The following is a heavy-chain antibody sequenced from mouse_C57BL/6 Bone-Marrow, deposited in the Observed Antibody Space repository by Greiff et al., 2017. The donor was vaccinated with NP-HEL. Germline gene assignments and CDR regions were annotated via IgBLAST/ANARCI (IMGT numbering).Heavy chain of an antibody. D-gene: IGHD1-1*01. J-gene: IGHJ2*01. CDR1: GFTFSNYW. Sequence: EVKLLESGGGLVQPGGSMKLSCVASGFTFSNYWMNWVRQSPEKGLEWVAQIRLKSDNYATPYAESVKGRFTISRDDSKSSVYLQMNNVRAEDTGIYYCSTTVVPYYFDYWGQGTTLTVSS. CDR3: STTVVPYYFDY. CDR2: IRLKSDNYAT. V-gene: IGHV6-3*01.